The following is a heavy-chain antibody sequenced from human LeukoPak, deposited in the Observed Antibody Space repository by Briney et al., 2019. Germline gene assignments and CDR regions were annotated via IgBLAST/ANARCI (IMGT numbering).Heavy chain of an antibody. D-gene: IGHD4-23*01. Sequence: GGSLRLSCAASGFTFSDYYMSWIRQAPGKGLEWVSYISSSGSTIYYADSVKGRFTISRDNAKNSLYLQMNSLRAEDTAVYYCARSTKVVTRGWYFVLWGRGTLVTVSS. CDR1: GFTFSDYY. CDR2: ISSSGSTI. CDR3: ARSTKVVTRGWYFVL. V-gene: IGHV3-11*04. J-gene: IGHJ2*01.